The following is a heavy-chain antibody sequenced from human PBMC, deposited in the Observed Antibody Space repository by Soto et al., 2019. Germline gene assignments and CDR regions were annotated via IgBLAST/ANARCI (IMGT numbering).Heavy chain of an antibody. Sequence: SETLSLTCTVSGGSISSYYWSWIRQPTGKGLEWIGYIYYSGSTNYNPSLKSRVTISVDTSKNQFSLKLSSVTAADTAVYYCARAPSSPFYYDFWSGYSLPFIFDYWGQGTLVTVSS. CDR3: ARAPSSPFYYDFWSGYSLPFIFDY. CDR1: GGSISSYY. CDR2: IYYSGST. V-gene: IGHV4-59*01. J-gene: IGHJ4*02. D-gene: IGHD3-3*01.